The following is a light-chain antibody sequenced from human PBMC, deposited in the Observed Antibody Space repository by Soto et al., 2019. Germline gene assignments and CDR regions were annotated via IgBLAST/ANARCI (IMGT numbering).Light chain of an antibody. J-gene: IGLJ1*01. V-gene: IGLV2-14*01. Sequence: QSVLTQPASVSGSPGQSITISCTGTSSDVGRYNSVSWYQQHPGKAPKLMIYDVNNRPSGVSNRFSGSKSDNTASLTISGLQAEDEADYYCTSYTSIATNVFGTGTKVTVL. CDR3: TSYTSIATNV. CDR1: SSDVGRYNS. CDR2: DVN.